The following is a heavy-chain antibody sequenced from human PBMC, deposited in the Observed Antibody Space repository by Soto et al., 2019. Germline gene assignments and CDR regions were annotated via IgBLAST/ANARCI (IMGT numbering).Heavy chain of an antibody. CDR3: ARDGMTTVTTGSI. Sequence: PSETLSLTCTVSGDSISSYYWSWIRQPPGKGLEWIGYIYYSGSTNYNPSLKSRVTISVDTSKNQFSLKLSSVTAADTAVYYCARDGMTTVTTGSIWGQGTMVTVSS. V-gene: IGHV4-59*01. D-gene: IGHD4-17*01. CDR1: GDSISSYY. CDR2: IYYSGST. J-gene: IGHJ3*02.